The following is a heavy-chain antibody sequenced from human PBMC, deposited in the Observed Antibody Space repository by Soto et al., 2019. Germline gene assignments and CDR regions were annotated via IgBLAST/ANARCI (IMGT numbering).Heavy chain of an antibody. CDR3: ARDYYYDILTGYYSPTLY. CDR2: ISAYNGNT. J-gene: IGHJ4*02. CDR1: GYTFTSYG. Sequence: QVQLVQSGAEVKKPGASVKVSCKASGYTFTSYGISWVRQAPGQGLEWMGWISAYNGNTNYAQKLQGRVTMTTDTSTSTAYMELRSLRSDDTAVYYCARDYYYDILTGYYSPTLYWGQGTLVTVSS. V-gene: IGHV1-18*01. D-gene: IGHD3-9*01.